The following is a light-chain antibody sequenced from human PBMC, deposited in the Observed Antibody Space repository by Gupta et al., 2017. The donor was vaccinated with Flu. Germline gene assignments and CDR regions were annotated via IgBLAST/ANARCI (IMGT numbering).Light chain of an antibody. CDR2: EVS. Sequence: SITISCTGTSSDVGGYNYVSWYQQHPGKAPKFMIYEVSNRPSGVSNRCSGSKSGNTASLTISGLQAEDEADYYCSSYTSSSTWVFGGGTKLTVL. CDR3: SSYTSSSTWV. V-gene: IGLV2-14*01. J-gene: IGLJ3*02. CDR1: SSDVGGYNY.